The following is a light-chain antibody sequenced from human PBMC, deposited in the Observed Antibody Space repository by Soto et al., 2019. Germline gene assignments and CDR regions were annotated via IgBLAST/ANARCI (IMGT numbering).Light chain of an antibody. J-gene: IGLJ1*01. CDR2: EDN. V-gene: IGLV2-23*02. Sequence: QSVLTQPASVSGSPGQSITISCTGTSSDVGTYNLVSWYQQHPGKAPKLLISEDNKRPSGVSNRFSGSKSGNTASLSISGLQAEDEADYYCCSYATINTFVFGTGTKGTVL. CDR3: CSYATINTFV. CDR1: SSDVGTYNL.